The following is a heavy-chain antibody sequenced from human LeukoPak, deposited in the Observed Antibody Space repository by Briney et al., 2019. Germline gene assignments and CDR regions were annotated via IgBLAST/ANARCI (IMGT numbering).Heavy chain of an antibody. Sequence: GGSLRLSCAASGFTFSSYNMNWVRQAPGKGLEWVSSISSSSSYIYYADSVKGRFTISRDNAKNSLYLQMNSLRAEDTALYYCAKDIGSGSYYHFDYWGQGTLVTVSS. CDR2: ISSSSSYI. V-gene: IGHV3-21*04. CDR1: GFTFSSYN. J-gene: IGHJ4*02. CDR3: AKDIGSGSYYHFDY. D-gene: IGHD1-26*01.